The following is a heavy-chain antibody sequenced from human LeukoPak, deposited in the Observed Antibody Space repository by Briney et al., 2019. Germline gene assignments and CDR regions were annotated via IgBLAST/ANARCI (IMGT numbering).Heavy chain of an antibody. CDR2: IKQDGSES. CDR3: AGCSSTNCNNAFDI. CDR1: GFTFSSYW. Sequence: GVSLRLSCAASGFTFSSYWMSWVRQAPRKGLEWVANIKQDGSESHYVDSVKGRFTISRDNAKNSLYLQMISLRGEDTAVYFCAGCSSTNCNNAFDIWGQGTMVTVSS. J-gene: IGHJ3*02. D-gene: IGHD2-2*02. V-gene: IGHV3-7*01.